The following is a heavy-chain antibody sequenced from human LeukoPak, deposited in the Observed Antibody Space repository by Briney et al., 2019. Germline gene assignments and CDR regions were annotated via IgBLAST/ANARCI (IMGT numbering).Heavy chain of an antibody. J-gene: IGHJ4*02. D-gene: IGHD3-10*01. V-gene: IGHV3-20*04. CDR1: GFTYDDYG. CDR2: INWNGGST. Sequence: PGGSLRLSCAASGFTYDDYGMSWVPQAPGKGLEWVSGINWNGGSTGYADSVKGRFTIYRDNPQHSLYLQMNSLRAEDTALYYCARDIMVRGATTYFDYWGQETLVTVAS. CDR3: ARDIMVRGATTYFDY.